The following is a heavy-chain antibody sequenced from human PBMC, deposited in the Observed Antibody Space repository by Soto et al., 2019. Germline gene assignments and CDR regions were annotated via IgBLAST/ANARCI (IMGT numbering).Heavy chain of an antibody. V-gene: IGHV3-23*01. CDR3: AIRIFGVEY. CDR2: ISGTSPST. Sequence: EVQLLESGGGLVQPGGSLRLSCAASGFTFSAYAMSWVRQAPGKGLEWVSAISGTSPSTYYADSVQGRFTISRDSSRKTLFLQMNTLRAEDTAVYFCAIRIFGVEYWGQGTQVTV. D-gene: IGHD3-3*01. J-gene: IGHJ4*02. CDR1: GFTFSAYA.